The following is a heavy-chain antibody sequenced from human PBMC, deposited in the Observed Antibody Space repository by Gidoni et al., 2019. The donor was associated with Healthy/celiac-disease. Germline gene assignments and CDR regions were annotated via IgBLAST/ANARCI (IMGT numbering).Heavy chain of an antibody. J-gene: IGHJ5*02. D-gene: IGHD3-10*01. CDR3: ARLERLWFGELMFWFDP. CDR2: IYPGDSDT. Sequence: EVQLVQSGAEVKKPGESLKLSCKGSGYSFTSYWIGWVRQMPGKGLEWMGIIYPGDSDTRYSPSFQGQVTISADKSISTAYLQWSSLKASDTAMYYCARLERLWFGELMFWFDPWGQGTLVTVSS. CDR1: GYSFTSYW. V-gene: IGHV5-51*01.